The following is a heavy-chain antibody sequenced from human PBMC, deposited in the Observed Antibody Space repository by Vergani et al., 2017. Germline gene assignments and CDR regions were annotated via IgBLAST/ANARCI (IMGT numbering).Heavy chain of an antibody. J-gene: IGHJ1*01. D-gene: IGHD1-1*01. CDR2: ISYDGTQK. V-gene: IGHV3-30*03. Sequence: QVHLVESGGGVVQPGRSLRLSCVVSGFTPSYYGMHWVRQAPGKGLEWVAVISYDGTQKYYADSVKGRFTISRDNSKSTLYLQMNSLRTEDTAVYYCATKSCGTPGCRIGYFREWGQGTLVTVSS. CDR3: ATKSCGTPGCRIGYFRE. CDR1: GFTPSYYG.